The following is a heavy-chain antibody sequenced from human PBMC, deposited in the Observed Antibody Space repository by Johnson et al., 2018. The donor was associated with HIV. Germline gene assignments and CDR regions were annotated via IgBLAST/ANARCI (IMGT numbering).Heavy chain of an antibody. J-gene: IGHJ3*02. CDR3: ARAPQTYNWNYMMAFDM. V-gene: IGHV3-7*01. CDR1: GFTFSDYY. D-gene: IGHD1-7*01. Sequence: VQFVESGGGLVKPGGSLRLSCAASGFTFSDYYMSWIRQAPGKGLEWVANIKQDGSEKYYADSVKGRFTISRDNAKNSLYLQMNSLRAEDTAVYYCARAPQTYNWNYMMAFDMWGQGTMVTVS. CDR2: IKQDGSEK.